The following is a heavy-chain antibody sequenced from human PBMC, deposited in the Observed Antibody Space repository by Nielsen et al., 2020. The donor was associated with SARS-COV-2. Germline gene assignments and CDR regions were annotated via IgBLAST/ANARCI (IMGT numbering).Heavy chain of an antibody. Sequence: GGSLRLSCAASGFTFSSYSMNWVRQAPGKGLEWVSSISSSSSYIYYADSVKGRFTISRDNAKNSLYLQMNSLRAEDTAVYYCARDQIAVDEGAFDYWGQGTLVTVSS. V-gene: IGHV3-21*01. CDR3: ARDQIAVDEGAFDY. D-gene: IGHD6-19*01. CDR1: GFTFSSYS. J-gene: IGHJ4*02. CDR2: ISSSSSYI.